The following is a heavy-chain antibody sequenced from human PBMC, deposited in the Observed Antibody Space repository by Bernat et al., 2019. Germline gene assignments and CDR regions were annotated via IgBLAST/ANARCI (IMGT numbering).Heavy chain of an antibody. V-gene: IGHV3-74*01. J-gene: IGHJ5*02. CDR1: GFTFSNYW. CDR3: AREGSDTPYNWFDP. CDR2: FSGDGSTT. D-gene: IGHD5-18*01. Sequence: EVQLVESGGGSVQPGGSLRLSCAASGFTFSNYWMHWVRQAPGKGLVWVSRFSGDGSTTSDADSVKGRFTISRDNAKNTLFLQMNSLSAEDTAVYFCAREGSDTPYNWFDPWGQGTLVTVSS.